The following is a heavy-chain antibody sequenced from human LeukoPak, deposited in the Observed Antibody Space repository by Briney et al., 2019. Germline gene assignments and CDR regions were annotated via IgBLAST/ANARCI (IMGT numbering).Heavy chain of an antibody. D-gene: IGHD4-23*01. CDR3: ASGPYGGNPFDY. V-gene: IGHV3-48*02. CDR2: IFSTTLV. Sequence: GGSLRLSCEASGFTFTSYGMHWVRQSPGKGLEWISFIFSTTLVNYADSVKGRFTISRDNAKNSIYLQMRSLRDEDTAVYYCASGPYGGNPFDYWGQRTLVTVSS. CDR1: GFTFTSYG. J-gene: IGHJ4*02.